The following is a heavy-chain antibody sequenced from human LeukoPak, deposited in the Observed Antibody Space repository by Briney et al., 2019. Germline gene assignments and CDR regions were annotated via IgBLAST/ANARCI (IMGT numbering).Heavy chain of an antibody. J-gene: IGHJ5*02. CDR1: GNFVSSYF. CDR3: ARLAKTGTTNWFDP. CDR2: IYYSGST. Sequence: PSETLSLTCTVSGNFVSSYFWSWIRQPAGKGLEWIGYIYYSGSTNYNPSLKSRVTISVDTSKNQFSLKLSSVTAADTAVYYCARLAKTGTTNWFDPWGQGTLVTVSS. D-gene: IGHD1-1*01. V-gene: IGHV4-59*02.